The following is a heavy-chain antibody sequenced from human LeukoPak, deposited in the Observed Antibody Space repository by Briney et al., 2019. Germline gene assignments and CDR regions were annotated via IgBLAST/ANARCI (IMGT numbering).Heavy chain of an antibody. CDR1: GFTFSSYA. Sequence: GGSLRLSCAASGFTFSSYAMHWVRQAPGKGLEWVAVISYDGSNKYYADSVKGRFTISRDNSKNTLYLQMNSLRAEDTAVYYCARGGSYDYWGQGTLVTVSS. D-gene: IGHD1-26*01. CDR3: ARGGSYDY. J-gene: IGHJ4*02. CDR2: ISYDGSNK. V-gene: IGHV3-30-3*01.